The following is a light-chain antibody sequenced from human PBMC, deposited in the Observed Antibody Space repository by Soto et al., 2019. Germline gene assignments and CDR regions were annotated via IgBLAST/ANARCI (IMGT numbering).Light chain of an antibody. J-gene: IGKJ1*01. CDR1: QSPSDW. Sequence: DIQLTQSPSTLSASVGDRVIITCRASQSPSDWLAWYQQKPGKAPKLLIYKASTLKSGVPSRFSGSGSGTEFTLTISSLQPDDFVTYYCQQWNSYESTCGQGTKVEI. CDR2: KAS. V-gene: IGKV1-5*03. CDR3: QQWNSYEST.